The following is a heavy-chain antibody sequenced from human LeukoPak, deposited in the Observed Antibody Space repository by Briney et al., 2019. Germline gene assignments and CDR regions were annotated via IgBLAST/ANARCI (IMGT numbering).Heavy chain of an antibody. Sequence: SETLSLTCTVSGGSISSYYWSWIRQPPGKGLEWIGYIYYSGSTNYNPSLKSRVTISVDTSKNQFSLKLSSVTAADTAVYYCARGLRGYSGYDIYYYYGMDVWGQGTTVTVSS. J-gene: IGHJ6*02. D-gene: IGHD5-12*01. CDR1: GGSISSYY. CDR3: ARGLRGYSGYDIYYYYGMDV. V-gene: IGHV4-59*01. CDR2: IYYSGST.